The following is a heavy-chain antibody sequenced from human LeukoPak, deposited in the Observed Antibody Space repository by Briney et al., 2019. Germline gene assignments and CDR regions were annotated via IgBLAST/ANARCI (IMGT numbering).Heavy chain of an antibody. CDR2: ISTNGGST. CDR1: GFTFSTYA. V-gene: IGHV3-64*01. CDR3: ATSLRHYYYMDV. J-gene: IGHJ6*03. Sequence: GGSLRLSCAASGFTFSTYAIHWVRQAPGKGLEYVSGISTNGGSTDYANSVKGRFTISRDNSKNTLYLQMGSLRAEDMAVYYCATSLRHYYYMDVWGKGTTVTVSS.